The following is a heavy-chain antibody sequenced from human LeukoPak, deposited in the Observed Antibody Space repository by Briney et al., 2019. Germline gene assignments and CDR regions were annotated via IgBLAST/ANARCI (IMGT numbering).Heavy chain of an antibody. CDR2: IGADGVT. Sequence: GGSLRLSCAASGFMLSSCAMIWVRQAPGKGLEWVSAIGADGVTYYADSVRGRFTISRDNSKNTLYLQMNSLRDEDTAVYYCAKEVLDRGWYWADWGQGTLVPVSS. D-gene: IGHD6-19*01. V-gene: IGHV3-23*01. CDR1: GFMLSSCA. CDR3: AKEVLDRGWYWAD. J-gene: IGHJ4*02.